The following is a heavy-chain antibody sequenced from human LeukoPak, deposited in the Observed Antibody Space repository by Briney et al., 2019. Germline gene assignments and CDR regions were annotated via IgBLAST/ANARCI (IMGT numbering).Heavy chain of an antibody. V-gene: IGHV4-59*08. CDR2: THYSGST. CDR3: ATGRSIRYFDY. Sequence: SETLSLTCTVSGVSVFSYYWNWVRQPPGKGLEWIGYTHYSGSTNYNPSLKSRVTISVDTSKSQFSLKLTSATAADTAVYYCATGRSIRYFDYWGQGTLLTVSS. J-gene: IGHJ4*02. D-gene: IGHD3-9*01. CDR1: GVSVFSYY.